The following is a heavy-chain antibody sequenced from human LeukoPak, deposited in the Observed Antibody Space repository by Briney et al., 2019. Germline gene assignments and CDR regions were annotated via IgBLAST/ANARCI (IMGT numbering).Heavy chain of an antibody. J-gene: IGHJ4*02. Sequence: SETLSLTCAVYGGSFSGYYWSWIRQPPGKGLEWIGEINHSGSTNYNPSLKSRVTISVDTSKNQFSLKLSSVTAADTAVYYCARGVRWSGVGYWGQGTLVTVSS. CDR1: GGSFSGYY. CDR2: INHSGST. D-gene: IGHD3-16*01. V-gene: IGHV4-34*01. CDR3: ARGVRWSGVGY.